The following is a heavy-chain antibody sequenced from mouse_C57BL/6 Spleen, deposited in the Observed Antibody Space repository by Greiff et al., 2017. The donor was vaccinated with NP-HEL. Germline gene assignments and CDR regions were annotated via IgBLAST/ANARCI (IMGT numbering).Heavy chain of an antibody. CDR3: ARWGFYDGFPDY. Sequence: QVQLQQPGAELVKPGASVKLSCKASGYTFTSYWMHWVKQRPGQGLEWIGMIHPNSGSTNYNEKFKSKATLTVDKSSSTAYMQLSSLTSEDSAVYYCARWGFYDGFPDYWGQGTTLTVSS. V-gene: IGHV1-64*01. CDR1: GYTFTSYW. CDR2: IHPNSGST. J-gene: IGHJ2*01. D-gene: IGHD2-3*01.